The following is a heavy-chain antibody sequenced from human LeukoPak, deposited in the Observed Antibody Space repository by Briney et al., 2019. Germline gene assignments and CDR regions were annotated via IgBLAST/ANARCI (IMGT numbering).Heavy chain of an antibody. Sequence: GGSLRLSCAASGFTFSSYSMNWVRQAPGKGLEWVSHITASGTAMFYADSVKGRFTISRDNAKNSLYLQMNSLRDEDTAVYYCASSGSYRFDYWGQGTLVIVS. CDR2: ITASGTAM. D-gene: IGHD1-26*01. V-gene: IGHV3-48*02. J-gene: IGHJ4*02. CDR1: GFTFSSYS. CDR3: ASSGSYRFDY.